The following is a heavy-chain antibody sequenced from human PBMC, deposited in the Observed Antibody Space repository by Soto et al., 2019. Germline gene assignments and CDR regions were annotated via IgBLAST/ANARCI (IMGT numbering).Heavy chain of an antibody. D-gene: IGHD6-13*01. CDR1: GYTFTSYG. Sequence: ASVKFSCKASGYTFTSYGISWVRQAPGQVLECMVWISAYNGNTHYXXKLQGRVXXTTDTSTSTAXMELRXLRSDDTDVXDCARVSSSWSWDCFDPWRQGTLVTVSS. V-gene: IGHV1-18*01. CDR3: ARVSSSWSWDCFDP. CDR2: ISAYNGNT. J-gene: IGHJ5*02.